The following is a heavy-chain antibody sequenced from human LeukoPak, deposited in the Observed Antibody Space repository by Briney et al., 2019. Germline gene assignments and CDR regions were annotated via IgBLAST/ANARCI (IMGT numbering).Heavy chain of an antibody. Sequence: PGRSLRLSCVASGFTFSTYGMHWVRQAPGKGLGWVGLISDDGRIDYYADSVKGRFTISRDNSKNTLYLQMNSLRAEDTAVYFCARGGWDLLQLEYWGQGTLVTVSS. CDR2: ISDDGRID. CDR1: GFTFSTYG. J-gene: IGHJ4*02. CDR3: ARGGWDLLQLEY. V-gene: IGHV3-30*03. D-gene: IGHD1-26*01.